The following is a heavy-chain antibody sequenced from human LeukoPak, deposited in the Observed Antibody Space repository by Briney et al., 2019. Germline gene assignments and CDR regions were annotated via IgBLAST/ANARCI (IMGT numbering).Heavy chain of an antibody. CDR3: AKDQSASYSNYFDY. CDR2: IHYDGSHR. V-gene: IGHV3-30*02. Sequence: PGGSLRLSCAASAFTFSTYGMHWVRQAPGKGLEWVTFIHYDGSHRYYADSVKGRFTISRDNSKNTLYLQMNSLRVEDTAVYYCAKDQSASYSNYFDYWGQGTLVTVSS. CDR1: AFTFSTYG. D-gene: IGHD1-26*01. J-gene: IGHJ4*02.